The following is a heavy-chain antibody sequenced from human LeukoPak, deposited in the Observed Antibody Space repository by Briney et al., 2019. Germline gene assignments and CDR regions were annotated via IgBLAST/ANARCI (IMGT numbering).Heavy chain of an antibody. Sequence: ASEKVSCKASGYTFTGHYLHWVRQAPGQGLEWMGWINPNSGGTNYAQKYQGRVTMTRDTSISTAYMELSRLRSDDTAVYYCATASFEQWLVLGHWGQGTLVTVSS. D-gene: IGHD6-19*01. J-gene: IGHJ4*02. CDR1: GYTFTGHY. V-gene: IGHV1-2*02. CDR3: ATASFEQWLVLGH. CDR2: INPNSGGT.